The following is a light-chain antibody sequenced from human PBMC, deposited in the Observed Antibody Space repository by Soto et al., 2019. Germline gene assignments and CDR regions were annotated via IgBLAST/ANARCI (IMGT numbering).Light chain of an antibody. CDR2: GAS. J-gene: IGKJ5*01. V-gene: IGKV3-15*01. CDR3: QQSYSTTIT. CDR1: QSVSSS. Sequence: EVAVSQSPENLSVSPGERAPLSCRASQSVSSSLDWYQQKPGKAPRLLIYGASTRATGVPARFSGGGSGTEFTLTISSLQPEDFATYYCQQSYSTTITFGQGTRLEIK.